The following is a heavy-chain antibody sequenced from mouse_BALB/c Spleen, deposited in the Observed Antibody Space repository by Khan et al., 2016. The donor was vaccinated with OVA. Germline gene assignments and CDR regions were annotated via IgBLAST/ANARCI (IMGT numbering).Heavy chain of an antibody. J-gene: IGHJ2*01. CDR3: ARRGLRWDFDY. Sequence: QIQLVQSGAELAKPGASVKMSCKASGYTFINYWILWIKQRPGQGLEWIGYINPSTGYTEYNPNFKNKATLTADKSSSTAYMQLSSLTSEDSTVYYCARRGLRWDFDYWGQGTTLTVSS. CDR2: INPSTGYT. D-gene: IGHD1-1*01. CDR1: GYTFINYW. V-gene: IGHV1-7*01.